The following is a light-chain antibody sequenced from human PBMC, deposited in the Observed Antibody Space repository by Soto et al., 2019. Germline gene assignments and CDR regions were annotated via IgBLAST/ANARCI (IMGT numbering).Light chain of an antibody. V-gene: IGKV4-1*01. CDR3: QHYYSTPPQWT. J-gene: IGKJ1*01. CDR2: WAS. CDR1: QSVLYSSNNQNY. Sequence: DIVMTQSPDSLAVSLGERATINCTSSQSVLYSSNNQNYLAWYQQKPGQPPKLLIYWASTRESGVPDRFSGSGSGTDFTLIISSLQAEDLAVYYCQHYYSTPPQWTFGQGNKVEIK.